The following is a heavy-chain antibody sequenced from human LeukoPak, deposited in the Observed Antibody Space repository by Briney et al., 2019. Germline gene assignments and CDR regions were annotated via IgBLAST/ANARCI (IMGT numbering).Heavy chain of an antibody. V-gene: IGHV3-30*03. Sequence: LSLTCAVSGYSIRSSNWWGWIRQPPGKGLEWVAVISYDGSNKYYADSVKGRFTISRDNSKNTLYLQMNSLRAEDTAVYYCGRYYFDYWGQGTLVTVSS. J-gene: IGHJ4*02. CDR2: ISYDGSNK. CDR1: GYSIRSSNW. CDR3: GRYYFDY.